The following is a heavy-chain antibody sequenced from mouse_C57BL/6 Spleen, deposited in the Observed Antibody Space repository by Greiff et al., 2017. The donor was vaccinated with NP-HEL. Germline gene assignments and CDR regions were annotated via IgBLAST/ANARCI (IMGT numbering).Heavy chain of an antibody. Sequence: VHLVESGAELVRPGTSVKVSCKASGYAFTNYLIEWVKQRPGQGLEWIGVINPGSGGTNYNEKFKGKATLTADKSSSTAYMQLSSLTSEDSAVYFCARSLITTVVAYYFDYWGQGTTLTVSS. V-gene: IGHV1-54*01. J-gene: IGHJ2*01. CDR3: ARSLITTVVAYYFDY. D-gene: IGHD1-1*01. CDR2: INPGSGGT. CDR1: GYAFTNYL.